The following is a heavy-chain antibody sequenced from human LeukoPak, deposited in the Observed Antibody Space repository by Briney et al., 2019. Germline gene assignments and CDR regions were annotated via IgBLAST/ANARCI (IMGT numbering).Heavy chain of an antibody. CDR3: ASSYPNYYYYGMDV. V-gene: IGHV4-4*07. Sequence: SETLSLTCTVSGGSISSYYWSWIRQPAGKGLEWIGRIYTSGSTNYNHSLKSRVTMSVDTSKNQFSLKLSSVTAADTAVYYCASSYPNYYYYGMDVWGQGTTVTVSS. CDR1: GGSISSYY. CDR2: IYTSGST. D-gene: IGHD2-2*01. J-gene: IGHJ6*02.